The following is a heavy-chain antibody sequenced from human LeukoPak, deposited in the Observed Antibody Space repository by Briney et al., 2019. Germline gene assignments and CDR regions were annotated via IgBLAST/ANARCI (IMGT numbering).Heavy chain of an antibody. D-gene: IGHD5-18*01. Sequence: GGSLRLSCAASGFTFSSYAMSWVRQAPGKGLEWVSYISSSGRTIYYADSVQGRFTISRDNAKNSLYLQLNSLRAEDTAVYYCARDPIQLWSFDYWGQGTLVTVSS. CDR2: ISSSGRTI. J-gene: IGHJ4*02. CDR1: GFTFSSYA. V-gene: IGHV3-48*04. CDR3: ARDPIQLWSFDY.